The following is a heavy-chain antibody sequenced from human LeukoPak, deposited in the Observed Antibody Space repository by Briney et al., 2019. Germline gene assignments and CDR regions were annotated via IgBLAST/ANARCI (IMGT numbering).Heavy chain of an antibody. J-gene: IGHJ4*02. CDR2: IYSGGST. Sequence: GGSLRLSCAASGFTVSSNYMSWVRQAPGKGLEWVSVIYSGGSTYYADSVKSRFTISRDNSKNTLYLQMNSLRAEDTAVYYCARARQGAVAYYDYWGQGTLDTVSS. D-gene: IGHD6-19*01. CDR1: GFTVSSNY. V-gene: IGHV3-66*02. CDR3: ARARQGAVAYYDY.